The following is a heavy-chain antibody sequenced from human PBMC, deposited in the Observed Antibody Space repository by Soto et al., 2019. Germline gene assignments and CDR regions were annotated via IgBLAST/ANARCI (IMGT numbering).Heavy chain of an antibody. Sequence: ASVKVSCKASGYTFTDYHIHWLRQAPGQGLEFMGWINANNGGAGSAQQFQGRVTVTRDTAITTVYMELSNLRSDDTAVYYCAREGGSETLQPSYNWFDTWGQGTLVTVSS. CDR3: AREGGSETLQPSYNWFDT. V-gene: IGHV1-2*02. CDR1: GYTFTDYH. CDR2: INANNGGA. J-gene: IGHJ5*02. D-gene: IGHD6-25*01.